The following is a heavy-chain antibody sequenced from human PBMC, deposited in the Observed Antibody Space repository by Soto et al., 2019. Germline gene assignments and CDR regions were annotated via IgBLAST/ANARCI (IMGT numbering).Heavy chain of an antibody. V-gene: IGHV4-31*03. Sequence: QVQLQESGPGLVKPSQTLSLTCTVSGGCISTGGYYWSWIRQHPGKGLVWIGYIYNSATTYYNPPLKSRVTISVDTSKNQFSLKLSSVTVAVTAVYYCARDLAPWGQGALVTVSS. J-gene: IGHJ5*02. CDR2: IYNSATT. CDR1: GGCISTGGYY. CDR3: ARDLAP.